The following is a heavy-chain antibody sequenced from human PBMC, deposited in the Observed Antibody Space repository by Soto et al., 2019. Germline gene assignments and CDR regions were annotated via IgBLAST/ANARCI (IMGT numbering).Heavy chain of an antibody. Sequence: QVQLVQSGAEVKKPGSSVKVSCKASGGTFSSYAISWVRQAPGQGLEWMGGIIPIFGTANYAQKFQGRVTITADESTSTAYMELSSLRSEDTAVYYCAREACGLWFGEDRGCWFDPWGQGTLVTVSS. CDR1: GGTFSSYA. CDR2: IIPIFGTA. V-gene: IGHV1-69*01. D-gene: IGHD3-10*01. J-gene: IGHJ5*02. CDR3: AREACGLWFGEDRGCWFDP.